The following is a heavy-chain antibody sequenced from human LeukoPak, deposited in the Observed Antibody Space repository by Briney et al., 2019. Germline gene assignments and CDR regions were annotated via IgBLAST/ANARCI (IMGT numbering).Heavy chain of an antibody. V-gene: IGHV3-48*03. D-gene: IGHD6-6*01. CDR1: GFTLSSYE. J-gene: IGHJ4*02. CDR3: GRVGSSAGDY. Sequence: GGSLRLSCAASGFTLSSYEMNWVRQAPGKGLEWVSYISGSGSTRYYADAVKGRFTISRDNAKNSLFLQMNSLRAEDTGVYYCGRVGSSAGDYWGQGTLVTASS. CDR2: ISGSGSTR.